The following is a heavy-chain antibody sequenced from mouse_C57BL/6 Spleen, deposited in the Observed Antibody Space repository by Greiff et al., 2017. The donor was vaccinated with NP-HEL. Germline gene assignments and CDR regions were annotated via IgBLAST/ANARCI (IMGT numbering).Heavy chain of an antibody. V-gene: IGHV1-69*01. J-gene: IGHJ1*03. CDR1: GYTFTSYW. Sequence: QVQLQQPGAELVMPGASVKLSCKASGYTFTSYWMHWVKQRPGQGLAWIGEIDPSDSYTNYNQKFKGKSTLTVDKSSSTAYMQLSSLTSEDSAVYYCARWGSSNYGNWYFDVWGTGTTVTVSS. CDR3: ARWGSSNYGNWYFDV. CDR2: IDPSDSYT. D-gene: IGHD2-5*01.